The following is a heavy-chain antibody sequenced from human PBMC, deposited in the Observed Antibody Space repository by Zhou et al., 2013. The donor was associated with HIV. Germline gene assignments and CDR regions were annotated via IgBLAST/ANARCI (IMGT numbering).Heavy chain of an antibody. Sequence: EVQLVESGGGLVKPGGSLRLSCAASGFTFSNAWMSWVRQAPGKGLEWVGRIKSKTDGGTTDYAAPVKGRFTISRDESKNTLYLQMNSLKTEDTAVYYCTTLLDIVLVAASGYWGQGTLVTVSS. CDR2: IKSKTDGGTT. V-gene: IGHV3-15*01. J-gene: IGHJ4*02. CDR3: TTLLDIVLVAASGY. CDR1: GFTFSNAW. D-gene: IGHD2-2*01.